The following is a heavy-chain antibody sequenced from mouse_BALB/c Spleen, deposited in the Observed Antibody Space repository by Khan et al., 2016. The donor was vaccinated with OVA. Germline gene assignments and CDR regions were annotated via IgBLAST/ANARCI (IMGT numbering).Heavy chain of an antibody. D-gene: IGHD1-1*01. CDR2: ISYSGST. CDR3: ARITTNFYCAMDY. V-gene: IGHV3-2*02. J-gene: IGHJ4*01. CDR1: GYSITSDYA. Sequence: EVQLQESGPGLVKPSQSLSLTCTVTGYSITSDYAWNWIRQFPGNKLEWMGYISYSGSTSYNPSLKSRISITRDTSKNQFFLQLNSVTTEDTATYYSARITTNFYCAMDYWGQGTSVTVSS.